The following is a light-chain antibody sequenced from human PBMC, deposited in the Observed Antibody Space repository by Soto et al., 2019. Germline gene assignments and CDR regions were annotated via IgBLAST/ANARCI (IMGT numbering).Light chain of an antibody. V-gene: IGKV3-20*01. CDR2: GAS. Sequence: EIVLTQSPGTLSLSPGERATLSCRASQSVSSSFLAWYQQKPGQAPRLLIYGASSRATGIPDRFSGGGSGTDFTLTIGRLEPEDFAVYYCQQYGSSPRGAFGQGTKVDI. CDR3: QQYGSSPRGA. CDR1: QSVSSSF. J-gene: IGKJ1*01.